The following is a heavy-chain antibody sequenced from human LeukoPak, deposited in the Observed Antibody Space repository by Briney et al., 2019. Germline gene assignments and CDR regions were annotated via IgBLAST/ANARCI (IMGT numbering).Heavy chain of an antibody. J-gene: IGHJ4*02. CDR2: ISGSGGST. Sequence: TGGSLRLSCAASGFTFSSYAMSWVRQAPGKGLEWVSAISGSGGSTYYADSVKGRFTISRDNSKNTLYLQMNSPRAEDTAVYYCAKAEFYDFWSGYYSDYWGQGTLVTVSS. D-gene: IGHD3-3*01. CDR3: AKAEFYDFWSGYYSDY. V-gene: IGHV3-23*01. CDR1: GFTFSSYA.